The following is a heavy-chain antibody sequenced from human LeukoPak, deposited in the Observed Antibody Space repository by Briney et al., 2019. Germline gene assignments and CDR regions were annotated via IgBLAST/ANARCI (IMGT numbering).Heavy chain of an antibody. CDR1: GGSISSYY. D-gene: IGHD3-3*01. CDR3: ARGSHDYDFWSGYYKGFYYYYMDV. V-gene: IGHV4-59*01. Sequence: SETLSLTCTVSGGSISSYYWSWIRQSPGKGLEWIGYIYYSGSTNYNPSLKSRVTISVDTSKNQFSLKLSSVTAADTAVYYCARGSHDYDFWSGYYKGFYYYYMDVWGKGTTVTVSS. CDR2: IYYSGST. J-gene: IGHJ6*03.